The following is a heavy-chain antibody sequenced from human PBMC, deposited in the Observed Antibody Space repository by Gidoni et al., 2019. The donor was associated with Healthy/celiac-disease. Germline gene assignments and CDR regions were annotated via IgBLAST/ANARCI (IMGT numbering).Heavy chain of an antibody. Sequence: EVQLLESGGGLVQPGGSLRLSCAASGLPFSSYAMSWVRQAPGKGLEWVSGISGSCGSTYYADSVKVRFTISRDNSKNTLYLQMNSLRAEDTAVYYCGGDIVVVVAATGEYFQHWGQGTLVTVSS. D-gene: IGHD2-15*01. CDR3: GGDIVVVVAATGEYFQH. CDR2: ISGSCGST. CDR1: GLPFSSYA. V-gene: IGHV3-23*01. J-gene: IGHJ1*01.